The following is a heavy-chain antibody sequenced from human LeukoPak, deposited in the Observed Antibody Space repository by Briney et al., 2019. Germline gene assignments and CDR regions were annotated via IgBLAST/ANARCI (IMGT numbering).Heavy chain of an antibody. Sequence: GGSLRLSCAASGFTFSSSWMSWVRQAPGKGLEWVAHIKQDGSDKYYADSVKGRFTISRDNSKNTLYLQMNSLRAEDTAVYYCAKDLEWLHPRGQPLDYWGQGTLVTVSS. D-gene: IGHD5-12*01. CDR2: IKQDGSDK. CDR1: GFTFSSSW. CDR3: AKDLEWLHPRGQPLDY. V-gene: IGHV3-7*01. J-gene: IGHJ4*02.